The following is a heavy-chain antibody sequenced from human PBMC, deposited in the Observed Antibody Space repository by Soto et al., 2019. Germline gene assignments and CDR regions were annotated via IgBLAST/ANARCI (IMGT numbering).Heavy chain of an antibody. CDR1: GFTVSSNY. CDR3: AREWFGEIKDAFDI. V-gene: IGHV3-66*01. J-gene: IGHJ3*02. CDR2: IYSGGST. Sequence: GGSLRLSCAASGFTVSSNYMSWVRQAPGKGLEWVSVIYSGGSTYYADSGKGRFTISRDNSKNTLYLQMNSLRAEDTAVYYCAREWFGEIKDAFDIWGQGTMVTVSS. D-gene: IGHD3-10*01.